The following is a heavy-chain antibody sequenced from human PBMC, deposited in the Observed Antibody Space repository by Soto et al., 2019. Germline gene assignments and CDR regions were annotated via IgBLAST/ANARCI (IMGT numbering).Heavy chain of an antibody. J-gene: IGHJ5*02. V-gene: IGHV3-48*02. CDR2: ISASSNVI. CDR1: GFTFSSYG. CDR3: ARDRICVAGRPGWFDP. Sequence: EEQLVESGGGLVQPGGSLRLSCAASGFTFSSYGMNWVRQAPGKGLEWISYISASSNVIYYADSVRGRLTNSRDNAKNSLYLKMDSLRDEDTAIYDCARDRICVAGRPGWFDPWGQGTLVTVSA. D-gene: IGHD6-6*01.